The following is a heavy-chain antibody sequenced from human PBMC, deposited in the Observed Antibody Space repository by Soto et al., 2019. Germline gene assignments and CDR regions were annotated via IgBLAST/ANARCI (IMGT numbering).Heavy chain of an antibody. CDR1: GFTFSDYY. J-gene: IGHJ6*02. V-gene: IGHV3-11*01. D-gene: IGHD3-22*01. CDR3: ARVGCSGNFCYDGLDV. Sequence: GGSLRLSCAASGFTFSDYYMTWIRQAPGKGLECISYISKSASTIKYAESVKGRFTISRDNAKNSLSLQMNSLRAEDTAVYYCARVGCSGNFCYDGLDVWGQGTAVTVSS. CDR2: ISKSASTI.